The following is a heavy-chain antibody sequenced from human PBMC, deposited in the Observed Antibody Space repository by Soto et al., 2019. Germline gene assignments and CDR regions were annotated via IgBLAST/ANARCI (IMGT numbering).Heavy chain of an antibody. Sequence: ASVKVSCKASGYTFTGYYIHWVRQAPGQGLEWVGWINPKTGATNFAQRFQGRVTMTRDTSITTAYMDLSSLTSDDTATYYCAKTYDGSGQPSHWFGPWGQGTPVTVSS. CDR1: GYTFTGYY. D-gene: IGHD3-22*01. CDR3: AKTYDGSGQPSHWFGP. CDR2: INPKTGAT. J-gene: IGHJ5*02. V-gene: IGHV1-2*02.